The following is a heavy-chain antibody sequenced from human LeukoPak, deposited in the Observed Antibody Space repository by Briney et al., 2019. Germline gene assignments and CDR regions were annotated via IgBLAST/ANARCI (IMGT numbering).Heavy chain of an antibody. V-gene: IGHV3-15*01. CDR1: GFTFSSAW. J-gene: IGHJ5*02. CDR2: IKSRTDGGIT. CDR3: STSVAGSGSP. D-gene: IGHD6-19*01. Sequence: GGSLRLSCAASGFTFSSAWVIWVRQAPGKGLEWVGRIKSRTDGGITDYAASVKGRFTISRDDSKNTLYLQMNSLQTEDTAVYYCSTSVAGSGSPWGQGTLVTVSS.